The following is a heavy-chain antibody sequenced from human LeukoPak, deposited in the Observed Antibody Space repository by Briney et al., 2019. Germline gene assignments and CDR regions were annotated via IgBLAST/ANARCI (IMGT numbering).Heavy chain of an antibody. J-gene: IGHJ5*02. CDR3: ARHVSGVVIYQEGNWFDP. D-gene: IGHD3-3*01. V-gene: IGHV4-4*07. CDR2: IYTSGNT. CDR1: GGSISSYY. Sequence: SETLSLTCTVSGGSISSYYWSWIRQLAGKGLEWIGRIYTSGNTNYNPSLKSRVTISVDTSKNQFSLKLSSVAAADTAVYYCARHVSGVVIYQEGNWFDPWGQGTLVTVSS.